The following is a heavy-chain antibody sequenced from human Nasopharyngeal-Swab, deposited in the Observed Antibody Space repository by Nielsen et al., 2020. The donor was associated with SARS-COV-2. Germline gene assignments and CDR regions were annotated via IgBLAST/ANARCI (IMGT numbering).Heavy chain of an antibody. V-gene: IGHV3-30-3*01. Sequence: GGSLRLSCVSSGFSFSSYSMHWVRQAPGKGLEWVAVMSNDVTNEYYVDSVKGRFSISRDNSKDTVYLQMASLKPEDTAVYYCARDRESIFWSGYSFDYWGQGILVTVSS. D-gene: IGHD3/OR15-3a*01. CDR1: GFSFSSYS. CDR2: MSNDVTNE. CDR3: ARDRESIFWSGYSFDY. J-gene: IGHJ4*02.